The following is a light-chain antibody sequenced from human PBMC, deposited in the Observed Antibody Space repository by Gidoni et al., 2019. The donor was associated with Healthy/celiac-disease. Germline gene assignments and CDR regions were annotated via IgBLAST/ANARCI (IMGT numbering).Light chain of an antibody. J-gene: IGKJ3*01. Sequence: DIHMTQSPSSLSASVGDRVTITCRASQSISSYLNWYQQKPGKAPKLLIYAASSLQSGVTSRFSGSGSGTDFTLTISSLQPEDFATYYCQQSYSTRLTFGHGTKVDIK. V-gene: IGKV1-39*01. CDR3: QQSYSTRLT. CDR2: AAS. CDR1: QSISSY.